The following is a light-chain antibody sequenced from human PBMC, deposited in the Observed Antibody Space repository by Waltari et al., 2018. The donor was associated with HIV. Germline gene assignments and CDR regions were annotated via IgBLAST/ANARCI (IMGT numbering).Light chain of an antibody. Sequence: EIVLTQSPGTLSLYPGEGATLSCRASQSLPSNYLAWYMPKPGQAPRLLIYGASFRATGIPDRFSGSGSGTDFTLTISRLEPEDFATYFCQQYGSSATFGPGTKVDI. V-gene: IGKV3-20*01. CDR2: GAS. CDR1: QSLPSNY. J-gene: IGKJ3*01. CDR3: QQYGSSAT.